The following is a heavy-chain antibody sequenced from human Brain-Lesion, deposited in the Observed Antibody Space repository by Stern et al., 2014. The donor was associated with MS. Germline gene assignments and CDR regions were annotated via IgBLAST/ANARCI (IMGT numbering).Heavy chain of an antibody. V-gene: IGHV4-39*01. CDR1: GGSISSSTYY. J-gene: IGHJ4*02. D-gene: IGHD1-26*01. Sequence: VQLVESGPGLVKPSETLSLTCTVSGGSISSSTYYWAWIRQPPGKGLECIGNIYYSGFTYYNPSLKSRVTISVDMSKNQFSLKRSSVTAADTAIYYCARHDSVPRPSQLYSARDRGPGYFDYWGQGTLVTVSS. CDR3: ARHDSVPRPSQLYSARDRGPGYFDY. CDR2: IYYSGFT.